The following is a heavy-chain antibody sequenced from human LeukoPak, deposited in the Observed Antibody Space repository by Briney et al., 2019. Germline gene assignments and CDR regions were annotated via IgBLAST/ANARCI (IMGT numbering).Heavy chain of an antibody. Sequence: SETLSLTCTVSGGSISSSSYYWGWIRQPPGKGLEWIGSIYYSGSTYYNPSLKSRVTISIDASKNQFSLKLTSVTAADTAVYYCARASRNTLVANYYFDYWGQGTLVTVSS. CDR1: GGSISSSSYY. CDR3: ARASRNTLVANYYFDY. V-gene: IGHV4-39*07. CDR2: IYYSGST. D-gene: IGHD2-21*01. J-gene: IGHJ4*02.